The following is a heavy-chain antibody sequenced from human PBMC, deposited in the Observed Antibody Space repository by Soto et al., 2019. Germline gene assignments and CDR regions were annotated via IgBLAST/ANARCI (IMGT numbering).Heavy chain of an antibody. D-gene: IGHD5-12*01. CDR2: IGGRGNSA. J-gene: IGHJ3*01. CDR3: VREGRGSFDF. Sequence: GGSKRRWCTAAGFTFTNYAMHLVRQAPGKGLEWASVIGGRGNSAYYADSVQGRFTISRDNSKNTLSLQMSSLTADDTAIYYCVREGRGSFDFWGRGKRVSVSS. V-gene: IGHV3-23*01. CDR1: GFTFTNYA.